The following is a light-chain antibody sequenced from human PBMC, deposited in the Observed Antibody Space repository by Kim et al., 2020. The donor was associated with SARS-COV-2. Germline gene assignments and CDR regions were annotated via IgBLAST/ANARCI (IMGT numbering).Light chain of an antibody. V-gene: IGKV3-15*01. Sequence: EIVMTQSPAPLSVSPGERATLSCRASQSVSNNLAWYQRKPGQVPRLLMYLASIRGIGVPARFSGSGSGTEFTLTISSLQSEDFAVYYCQQYTSWPLTVGGGTKVDIK. CDR3: QQYTSWPLT. CDR1: QSVSNN. CDR2: LAS. J-gene: IGKJ4*01.